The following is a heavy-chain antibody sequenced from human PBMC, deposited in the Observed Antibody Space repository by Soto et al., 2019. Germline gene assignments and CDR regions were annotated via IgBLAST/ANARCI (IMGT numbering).Heavy chain of an antibody. Sequence: GGSLRLSCAASGFTFSNAWMSWVRQAPGKGLEWVGRIKSKTDGGTTDYAAPVKGRFTISRDDSKNTLYLQMNSLKTEDTAVYYCTTVDIWNGYYYYYYGMDVWGQGTTVTVSS. CDR1: GFTFSNAW. V-gene: IGHV3-15*01. CDR2: IKSKTDGGTT. CDR3: TTVDIWNGYYYYYYGMDV. D-gene: IGHD1-20*01. J-gene: IGHJ6*02.